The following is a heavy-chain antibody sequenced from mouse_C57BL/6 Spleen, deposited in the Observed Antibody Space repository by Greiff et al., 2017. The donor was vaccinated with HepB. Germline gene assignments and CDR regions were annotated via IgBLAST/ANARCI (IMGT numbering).Heavy chain of an antibody. J-gene: IGHJ2*01. CDR3: ARETIYYDF. CDR1: GFTFSSYA. D-gene: IGHD1-1*02. V-gene: IGHV5-4*01. CDR2: ISDGGSYT. Sequence: EVHLVESGGGLVKPGGSLKLSCAASGFTFSSYAMSWVRQTPEKRLEWVATISDGGSYTYYPDNVKGRFTISRDNAKNNLYLQMSHLKSEDTAMYYCARETIYYDFWGQGTTLTVSS.